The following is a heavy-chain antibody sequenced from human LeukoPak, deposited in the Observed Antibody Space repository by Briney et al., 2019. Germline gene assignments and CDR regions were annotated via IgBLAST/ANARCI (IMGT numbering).Heavy chain of an antibody. CDR3: ARENSGSYREFDY. J-gene: IGHJ4*02. CDR2: IYTSGST. Sequence: PSETLSLTCTVSGGSISSYYWSWIRQPAGKGLEWIGRIYTSGSTNYNASLKSRVSMSVDTSKNQFSLKLCSVTAADTAVFYCARENSGSYREFDYWGQGTLVTVSS. CDR1: GGSISSYY. D-gene: IGHD1-26*01. V-gene: IGHV4-4*07.